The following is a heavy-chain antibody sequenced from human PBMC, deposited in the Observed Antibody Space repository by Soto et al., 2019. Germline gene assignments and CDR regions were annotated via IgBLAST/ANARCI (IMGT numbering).Heavy chain of an antibody. CDR3: ARDKGSGSYSDAFDI. D-gene: IGHD1-26*01. V-gene: IGHV4-59*01. Sequence: SETLSLTCTVSGGSISSYYWSWIRQPPGKGLEWIGYIYYSGSTNYNPSLKSRVTISVDTSKNQFSLKLSSVTAADTAVYYCARDKGSGSYSDAFDIWGQGTMVTVSS. J-gene: IGHJ3*02. CDR2: IYYSGST. CDR1: GGSISSYY.